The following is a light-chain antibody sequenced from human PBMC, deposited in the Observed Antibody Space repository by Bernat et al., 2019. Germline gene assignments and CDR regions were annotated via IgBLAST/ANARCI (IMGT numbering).Light chain of an antibody. Sequence: IQMTQSPSSLSASVGDTVTITCRASQAINNYLSWYQQKSGKAPKRLIYFTSTLETGVPSRFTGRRSGTDYSLTISSLQPEDIGTYHCQQYDDFPWTFGQGTKVEL. V-gene: IGKV1-33*01. CDR2: FTS. CDR3: QQYDDFPWT. J-gene: IGKJ1*01. CDR1: QAINNY.